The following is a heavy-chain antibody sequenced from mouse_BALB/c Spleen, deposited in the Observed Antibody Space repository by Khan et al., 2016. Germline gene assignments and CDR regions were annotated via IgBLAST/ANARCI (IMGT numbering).Heavy chain of an antibody. D-gene: IGHD1-1*01. J-gene: IGHJ3*01. CDR1: GYTFTNYG. CDR3: AEDYYGSNWFAY. CDR2: INTNTGEP. Sequence: QVQLVQSGPELKKPGETVKISCKASGYTFTNYGMNWVKQAPGKGLTWMGWINTNTGEPTYAEELKGRFAFSLESSASTAYFQINNLKNEDTATYCCAEDYYGSNWFAYWGQGTLVTVSA. V-gene: IGHV9-3*02.